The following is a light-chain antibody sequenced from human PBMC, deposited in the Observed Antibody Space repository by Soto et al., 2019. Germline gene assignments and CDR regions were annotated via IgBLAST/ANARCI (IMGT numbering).Light chain of an antibody. CDR1: TSNIGSST. J-gene: IGLJ7*01. CDR3: ATWDDSLNGAV. CDR2: SNN. V-gene: IGLV1-44*01. Sequence: QSVLTQPPSASGTPGQKVTISCSGSTSNIGSSTVNWYQQLPGTAPKLLIYSNNQRPSGVPDRFSGSKSGTSASLAISGLQSEDEAQYYCATWDDSLNGAVFGGRTQLTVL.